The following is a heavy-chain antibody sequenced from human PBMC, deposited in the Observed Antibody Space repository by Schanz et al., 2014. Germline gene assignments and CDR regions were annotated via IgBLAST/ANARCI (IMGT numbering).Heavy chain of an antibody. V-gene: IGHV1-18*01. CDR2: INAHTGNT. CDR3: ARVHIATYHYNSPGAFDI. CDR1: GYIFGSHG. D-gene: IGHD3-10*01. Sequence: QLMQSVSEVRKPGASVKVSCKASGYIFGSHGMTWVRQAPGQGPELMGWINAHTGNTQYAQKFQGRVNMTRDTVTTTVHLELTRLRTDDTAIYYCARVHIATYHYNSPGAFDIWGQGTMVTVSS. J-gene: IGHJ3*02.